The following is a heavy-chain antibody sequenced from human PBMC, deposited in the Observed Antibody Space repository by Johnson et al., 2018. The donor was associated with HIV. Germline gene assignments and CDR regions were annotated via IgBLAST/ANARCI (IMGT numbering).Heavy chain of an antibody. D-gene: IGHD6-13*01. CDR2: ISYDGSNK. CDR1: GFTFSSYA. CDR3: ARDGGYSSSWYKYAFDI. V-gene: IGHV3-30*04. Sequence: QVLLVESGGGVVQPGRSLRLSCAASGFTFSSYAMHWVRQAPGKGLEWVAVISYDGSNKYYADSVKGRFTISRYNSKNTLYLQMNSLRAEDTAVYYCARDGGYSSSWYKYAFDIWGQGTMVTVSS. J-gene: IGHJ3*02.